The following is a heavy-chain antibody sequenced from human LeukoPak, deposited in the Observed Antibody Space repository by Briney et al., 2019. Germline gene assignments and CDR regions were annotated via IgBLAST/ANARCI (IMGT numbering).Heavy chain of an antibody. V-gene: IGHV1-8*03. CDR1: GYAFTSYD. CDR2: MNPNSGNT. Sequence: ASVKVSCKASGYAFTSYDINWVRQATGHALEWMGWMNPNSGNTGYAQNFQGRVTLTRDTSISTAYMELSSLISEDTAAYYCARGRTDENYHYYYYMDVWGRGTTVTVSS. CDR3: ARGRTDENYHYYYYMDV. D-gene: IGHD1-14*01. J-gene: IGHJ6*03.